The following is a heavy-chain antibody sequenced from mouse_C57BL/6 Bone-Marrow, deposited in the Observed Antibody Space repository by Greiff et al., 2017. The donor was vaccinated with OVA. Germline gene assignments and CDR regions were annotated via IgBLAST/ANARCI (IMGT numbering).Heavy chain of an antibody. CDR3: VRQASSYRAWFAY. J-gene: IGHJ3*01. V-gene: IGHV10-1*01. CDR2: IRSKSNNYAT. D-gene: IGHD1-1*01. Sequence: EVKLVESGGGLVQPKGSLKLSCAASGFSFNTYAMNWVRQAPGKGLEWVARIRSKSNNYATYYADSVKDRFTISRDDSESMIYLQMNNLKTEDTAMYYYVRQASSYRAWFAYWGRGNLVTVSA. CDR1: GFSFNTYA.